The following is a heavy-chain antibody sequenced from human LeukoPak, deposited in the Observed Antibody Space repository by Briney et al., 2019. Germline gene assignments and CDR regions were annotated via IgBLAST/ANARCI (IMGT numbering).Heavy chain of an antibody. CDR1: GFTFSSYA. Sequence: GGSLRLSCAASGFTFSSYAMSWVRQAPGKGLEWVSAISGSGGSTYYADSVKGRFTISRDNSKNTLYLQMSSLRAEDTAVYYCAKDGGYDYGTYFDYWGQGTLVTVSS. J-gene: IGHJ4*02. V-gene: IGHV3-23*01. CDR2: ISGSGGST. D-gene: IGHD5-12*01. CDR3: AKDGGYDYGTYFDY.